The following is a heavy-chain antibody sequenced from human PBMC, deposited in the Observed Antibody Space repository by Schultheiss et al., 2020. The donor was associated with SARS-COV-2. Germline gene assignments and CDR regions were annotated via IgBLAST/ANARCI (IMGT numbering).Heavy chain of an antibody. CDR1: GGSISSYY. CDR2: IYYSGST. Sequence: SETLSLTCTVSGGSISSYYWSWIRQPPGKGLEWIGYIYYSGSTNYNPSLKSRVTISVDTSKNQFSLKLSSVTAADTAVYYCARFDTAMVPFDYWGQGTLVTVSS. D-gene: IGHD5-18*01. CDR3: ARFDTAMVPFDY. J-gene: IGHJ4*02. V-gene: IGHV4-59*12.